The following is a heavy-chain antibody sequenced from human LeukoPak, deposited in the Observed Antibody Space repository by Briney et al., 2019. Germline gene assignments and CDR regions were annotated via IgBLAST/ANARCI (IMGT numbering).Heavy chain of an antibody. CDR3: ARDYYYDSSGYYHRRAFDI. Sequence: SETLSLTCTVSGGSISSGDYYWSWIRQPPGKGLEWIGYIYYSGSTYYNPSLKSRVTISVDTSKNQFSLKLSSVTAADTAVYYCARDYYYDSSGYYHRRAFDIWGQGTMVTVSS. CDR2: IYYSGST. J-gene: IGHJ3*02. D-gene: IGHD3-22*01. CDR1: GGSISSGDYY. V-gene: IGHV4-30-4*08.